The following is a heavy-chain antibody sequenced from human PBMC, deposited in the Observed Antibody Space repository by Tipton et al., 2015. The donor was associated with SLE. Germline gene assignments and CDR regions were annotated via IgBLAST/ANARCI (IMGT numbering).Heavy chain of an antibody. D-gene: IGHD3-3*01. CDR3: ARARRGSGYSSGFDP. CDR2: ISGGSKII. J-gene: IGHJ5*02. Sequence: SLRLSCAASGFTFSSYAMHWVRQAPGKGLEWVAGISGGSKIITYADSVKGRFTISRDNSRNRVYLRMDSLKVEDTAVYYCARARRGSGYSSGFDPWGQGTLVTVSS. V-gene: IGHV3-23*01. CDR1: GFTFSSYA.